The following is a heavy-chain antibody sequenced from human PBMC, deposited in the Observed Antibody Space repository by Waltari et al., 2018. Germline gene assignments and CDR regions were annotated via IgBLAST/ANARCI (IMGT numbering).Heavy chain of an antibody. V-gene: IGHV3-74*01. J-gene: IGHJ4*02. CDR2: ISGDVSTI. D-gene: IGHD3-3*01. Sequence: EVQLVESGGGVVQLGGSLRLSCAAPGFTLSCTWLHSVRQVHGKGLVWVSRISGDVSTINYADAVKGRFTISRDTAKNTLYLQMNSLRAEDTAVYYCARGADLRGQGILVTVSS. CDR3: ARGADL. CDR1: GFTLSCTW.